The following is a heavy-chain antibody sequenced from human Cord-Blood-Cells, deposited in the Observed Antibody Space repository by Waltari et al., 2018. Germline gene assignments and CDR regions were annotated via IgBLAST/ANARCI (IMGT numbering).Heavy chain of an antibody. Sequence: QVQLQESGPGLVKPSETLSLTCAVSGYSISSGYYWGWIRQPPGKGLEWIGSIYHSGGTYYNPPLKSRFTISVDTSKSPCARKLRSVTAADTAVYYCARTSGSSSWYRGDYVDYWGQGTLVTVSS. V-gene: IGHV4-38-2*01. J-gene: IGHJ4*02. CDR2: IYHSGGT. CDR3: ARTSGSSSWYRGDYVDY. CDR1: GYSISSGYY. D-gene: IGHD6-13*01.